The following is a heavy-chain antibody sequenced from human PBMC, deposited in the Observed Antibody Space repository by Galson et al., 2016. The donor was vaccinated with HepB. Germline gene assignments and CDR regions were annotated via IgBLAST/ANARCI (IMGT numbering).Heavy chain of an antibody. V-gene: IGHV1-46*02. J-gene: IGHJ4*02. Sequence: SVKVSCKASGYTFNTYNMHWVRQAPGQGLEWMGIIKPSGGNTIYAQKSQDRITMTRDTSTSTVYMELISLRSEDTAVYYCARELGHSFYFGYWGQGTLLTVSS. CDR3: ARELGHSFYFGY. CDR1: GYTFNTYN. CDR2: IKPSGGNT. D-gene: IGHD3-16*02.